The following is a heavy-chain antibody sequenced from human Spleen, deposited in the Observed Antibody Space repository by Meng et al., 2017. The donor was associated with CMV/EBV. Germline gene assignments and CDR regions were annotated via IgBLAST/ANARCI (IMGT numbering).Heavy chain of an antibody. D-gene: IGHD1-1*01. CDR3: ARDWNPGY. Sequence: GESLKISCAASGFNFSSYSMKWVRQAPGKGLEWVSSISSSSSYIYYADSLKGRFTISRDNSKNSLYLQMNSLRVEDTAVYFCARDWNPGYWGQGTLVTVSS. CDR2: ISSSSSYI. V-gene: IGHV3-21*01. J-gene: IGHJ4*02. CDR1: GFNFSSYS.